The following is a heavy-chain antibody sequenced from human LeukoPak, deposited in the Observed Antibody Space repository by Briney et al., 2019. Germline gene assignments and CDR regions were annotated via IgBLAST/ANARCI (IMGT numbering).Heavy chain of an antibody. V-gene: IGHV3-23*01. CDR3: AKTGQFDY. CDR1: GFTFSSYA. J-gene: IGHJ4*02. D-gene: IGHD7-27*01. CDR2: ITGSGGNT. Sequence: SGGSLRLSCVASGFTFSSYAMSWVRQAPGKGLEWVSIITGSGGNTFYADPVKGRFAVSRDNSKNTLYLQMNSLRAEDTAVYYCAKTGQFDYWGQGTLVTVSS.